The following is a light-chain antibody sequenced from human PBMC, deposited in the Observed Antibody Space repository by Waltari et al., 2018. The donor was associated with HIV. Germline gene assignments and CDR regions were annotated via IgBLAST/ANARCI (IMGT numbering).Light chain of an antibody. CDR2: AAS. J-gene: IGKJ4*01. Sequence: DIQMTQSPSSLSASVGDRVTITCRASQSISDSLIWYQQTPGKAPKLLIYAASSLQSGVPSRFSGSGSGTDFTLTISSLQPEDFAAYYCQQSYSTPLTFGGGTKVEIK. CDR1: QSISDS. V-gene: IGKV1-39*01. CDR3: QQSYSTPLT.